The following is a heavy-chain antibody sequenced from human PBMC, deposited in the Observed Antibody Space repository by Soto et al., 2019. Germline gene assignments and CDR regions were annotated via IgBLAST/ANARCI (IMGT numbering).Heavy chain of an antibody. CDR1: GGPITNY. Sequence: SETLSLTCTVSGGPITNYWSWIRQHPGKGLEWIGYIYDSGSTYYNPSLKSRVTMSLDTSKNQLSLKLTSVTAADTAVYYCARVNLDYVTGMDVWGQGTTVTV. V-gene: IGHV4-31*03. CDR2: IYDSGST. CDR3: ARVNLDYVTGMDV. J-gene: IGHJ6*02. D-gene: IGHD4-17*01.